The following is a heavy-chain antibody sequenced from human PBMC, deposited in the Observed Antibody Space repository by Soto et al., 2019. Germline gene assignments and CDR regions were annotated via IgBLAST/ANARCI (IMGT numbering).Heavy chain of an antibody. CDR2: ISSSSSTI. V-gene: IGHV3-48*02. CDR3: SKGGATIAAAGKGDYYYGMDV. D-gene: IGHD6-13*01. Sequence: SGGSLRLSCAASGFTFSSYSMNWVRQAPGKGLEWVSYISSSSSTIYYADYVKGRFTISRDNAKNSLYLQMNSLRDEDTALYYCSKGGATIAAAGKGDYYYGMDVWGQGTTVTVSS. CDR1: GFTFSSYS. J-gene: IGHJ6*01.